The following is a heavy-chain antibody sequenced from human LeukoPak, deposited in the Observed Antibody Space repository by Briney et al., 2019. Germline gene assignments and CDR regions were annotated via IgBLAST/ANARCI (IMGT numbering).Heavy chain of an antibody. Sequence: SETLSLTCTVSGGSISSYYWSWIRQPAGKGLEWIGRIYTSGSTNYNPSLKSRVTMSVDTSKNQFSLKLSSVTAADTAVYYCARGAFWSGLHSHFYMDVWGKGTTVTVSS. CDR3: ARGAFWSGLHSHFYMDV. V-gene: IGHV4-4*07. CDR1: GGSISSYY. J-gene: IGHJ6*03. D-gene: IGHD3-3*01. CDR2: IYTSGST.